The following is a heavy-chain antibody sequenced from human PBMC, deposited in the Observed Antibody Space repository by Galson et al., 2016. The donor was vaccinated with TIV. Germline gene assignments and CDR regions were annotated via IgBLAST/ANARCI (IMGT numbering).Heavy chain of an antibody. CDR3: ARDLRRFLEWTDAYVLDY. CDR1: GYIFRNYY. D-gene: IGHD3-3*01. CDR2: INPDSGDI. J-gene: IGHJ4*02. Sequence: SVKVSCKVSGYIFRNYYLVWVRQAPGQGLEWMGRINPDSGDINYAQRFQGRVTMTRDSSISTAYMELSGLRSDDTAVYYCARDLRRFLEWTDAYVLDYWAREAWSPSPQ. V-gene: IGHV1-2*02.